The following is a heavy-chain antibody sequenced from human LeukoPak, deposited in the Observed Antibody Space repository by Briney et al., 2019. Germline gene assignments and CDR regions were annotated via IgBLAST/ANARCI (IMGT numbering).Heavy chain of an antibody. Sequence: GGSLRLSCAASGFTFSSYEMNWVGQAPGNGLEWVSYISSISGTLYYADSVKGRFTISRDNAKNSVYLQMNSLRAEDTALYYCARLSAYYYGSQFDYYMDVWGKGTTVTVS. J-gene: IGHJ6*03. V-gene: IGHV3-48*03. CDR1: GFTFSSYE. D-gene: IGHD3-10*01. CDR3: ARLSAYYYGSQFDYYMDV. CDR2: ISSISGTL.